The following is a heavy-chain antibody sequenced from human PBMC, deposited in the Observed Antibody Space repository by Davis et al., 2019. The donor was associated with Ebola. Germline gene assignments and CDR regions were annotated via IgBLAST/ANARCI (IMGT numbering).Heavy chain of an antibody. J-gene: IGHJ3*02. V-gene: IGHV5-51*01. Sequence: GGSLRLSCAASGFTFSGSAMHWVRQMPGKGLEWMGIIYPGDSDTRYSPSFQGQVTISADKSISTAYLQWSSLKASDTAMYYCARRGGYSYGLDYDAFDIWGQGTMVTVSS. CDR2: IYPGDSDT. CDR3: ARRGGYSYGLDYDAFDI. D-gene: IGHD5-18*01. CDR1: GFTFSGSA.